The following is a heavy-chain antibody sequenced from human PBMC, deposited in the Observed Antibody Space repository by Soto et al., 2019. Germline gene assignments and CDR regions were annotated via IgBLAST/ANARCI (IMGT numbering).Heavy chain of an antibody. J-gene: IGHJ3*02. CDR1: GFTFSSYA. CDR2: ISGSGGST. D-gene: IGHD3-3*01. Sequence: GESLKISCAASGFTFSSYAMSWVRQAPGKGLEWVSAISGSGGSTYYADSVKGRFTISRDNSKNTLYLQMNSLRAEDTAVYYCAKDMSGYYDDAFDIWGQGTMVTVSS. CDR3: AKDMSGYYDDAFDI. V-gene: IGHV3-23*01.